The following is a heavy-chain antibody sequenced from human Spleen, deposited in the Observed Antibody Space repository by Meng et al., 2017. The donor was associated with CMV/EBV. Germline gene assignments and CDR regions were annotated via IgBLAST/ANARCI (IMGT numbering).Heavy chain of an antibody. CDR3: ATYSSAPAAKRAYFDF. CDR1: GFTFSTYG. Sequence: GGSLRLSCAASGFTFSTYGVHWVRQAPGKGLEWVAVIWHDGSNKYYADSVKGRFTISRDNSKNTLYLQMNSLRVEDTAVYYCATYSSAPAAKRAYFDFWGLGTLVTVSS. CDR2: IWHDGSNK. V-gene: IGHV3-30*02. D-gene: IGHD2-2*01. J-gene: IGHJ4*02.